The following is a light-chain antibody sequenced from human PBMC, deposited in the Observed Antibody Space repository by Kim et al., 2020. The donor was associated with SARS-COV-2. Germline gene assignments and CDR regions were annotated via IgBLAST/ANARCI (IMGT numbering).Light chain of an antibody. Sequence: SLSPGESATLSCRASQSVTSNYLAWYQQKPGQAPRLLMYGASTRATGIPDRFSGGGSGTDFTLTISRLEPEDSAVYYCQQYGSWTFGQGTKVDIK. CDR3: QQYGSWT. J-gene: IGKJ1*01. CDR2: GAS. V-gene: IGKV3-20*01. CDR1: QSVTSNY.